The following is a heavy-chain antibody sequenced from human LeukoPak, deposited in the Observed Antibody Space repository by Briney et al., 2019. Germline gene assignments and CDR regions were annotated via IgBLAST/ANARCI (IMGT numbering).Heavy chain of an antibody. CDR1: GFTFSSYA. V-gene: IGHV3-23*01. CDR2: VSGSSDTT. CDR3: AKEPLSGGAYYFDY. D-gene: IGHD3-10*01. J-gene: IGHJ4*02. Sequence: PGGSLRLSCAASGFTFSSYAMSWVRQAPGEGLEWVSTVSGSSDTTYYSDSVKGRFTISRDNSKNTLYLQMNSLGAEDTAVYYCAKEPLSGGAYYFDYWGQGTLVTVSS.